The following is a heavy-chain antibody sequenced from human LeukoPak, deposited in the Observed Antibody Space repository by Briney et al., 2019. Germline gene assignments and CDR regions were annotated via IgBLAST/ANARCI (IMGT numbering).Heavy chain of an antibody. J-gene: IGHJ6*02. V-gene: IGHV4-34*01. D-gene: IGHD2-2*01. CDR3: ARTMTGIVVVPAAIPHGMDV. Sequence: SETLSLTCAVYGGSFSGYYWSWIRQPPGKGLEWIGEINHSGSTNYNPSLKSRVTISVDTSKNQFSLKLSSVTAADTAVYYCARTMTGIVVVPAAIPHGMDVWGQGTTVTVSS. CDR2: INHSGST. CDR1: GGSFSGYY.